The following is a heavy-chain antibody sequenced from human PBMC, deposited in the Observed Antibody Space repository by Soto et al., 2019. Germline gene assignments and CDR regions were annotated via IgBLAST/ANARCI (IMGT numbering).Heavy chain of an antibody. J-gene: IGHJ6*02. Sequence: QVQLVQSGAEVKKPGSSVKVSCKTSGVSFNNNGIGWVRQAPGHGLEWMGGDSPPFRTSNYARKCQGRISITADASTGTAKMALSSLTSEATAQYYCARVLYYGSGSYSPYGRDVWGHGTTVTVSS. V-gene: IGHV1-69*01. D-gene: IGHD3-10*01. CDR3: ARVLYYGSGSYSPYGRDV. CDR1: GVSFNNNG. CDR2: DSPPFRTS.